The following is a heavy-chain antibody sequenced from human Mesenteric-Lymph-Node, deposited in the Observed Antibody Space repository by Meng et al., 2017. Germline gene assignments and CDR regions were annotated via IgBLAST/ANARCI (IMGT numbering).Heavy chain of an antibody. J-gene: IGHJ6*02. D-gene: IGHD3-22*01. CDR3: ARDYYYDSSGYYYVFFNYYYGMDV. CDR1: GFTFSSYE. V-gene: IGHV3-48*03. CDR2: ISSSGSTI. Sequence: GESLKISCAASGFTFSSYEMNWVRQAPGKGLEWVSYISSSGSTIYYADSVKGRFTISRDNAKNSLYLQMNSLRAEDTAVYYCARDYYYDSSGYYYVFFNYYYGMDVWGQGTTVTVSS.